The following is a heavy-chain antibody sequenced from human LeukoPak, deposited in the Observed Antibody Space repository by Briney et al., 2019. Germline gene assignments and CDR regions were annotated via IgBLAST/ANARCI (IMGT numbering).Heavy chain of an antibody. CDR2: FDPEDGET. J-gene: IGHJ6*03. D-gene: IGHD6-13*01. CDR1: GYTLTELS. V-gene: IGHV1-24*01. Sequence: ASVKVSCKVSGYTLTELSMHWVRQAPGKGLEWMGGFDPEDGETIYAQKFQGRVTMTEDTSTDTAYMELSSLRSEDTAVYYCATGHSPTAAHYYYYMDVWGKGTTVTVSS. CDR3: ATGHSPTAAHYYYYMDV.